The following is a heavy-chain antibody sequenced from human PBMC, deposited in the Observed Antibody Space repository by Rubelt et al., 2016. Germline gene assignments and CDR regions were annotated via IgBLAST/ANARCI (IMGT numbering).Heavy chain of an antibody. D-gene: IGHD5-12*01. CDR1: GYTFSSYD. J-gene: IGHJ4*02. CDR2: MNPYTGNR. Sequence: QVQLVQSGAEVKKPGASVKVSCKASGYTFSSYDINWVQQATGQGLEWMGRMNPYTGNRAYALKFQGIVTMTRNSSITTAYMELSSLRSEDTAVYYGARGLGPPVAPDFWGQGTLVTVSS. CDR3: ARGLGPPVAPDF. V-gene: IGHV1-8*01.